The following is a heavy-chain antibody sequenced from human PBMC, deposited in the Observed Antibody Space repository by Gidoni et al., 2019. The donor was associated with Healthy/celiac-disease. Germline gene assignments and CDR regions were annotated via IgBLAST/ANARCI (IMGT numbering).Heavy chain of an antibody. CDR3: ARGSGSGYHYYYYGMDV. Sequence: QVQLQESGPGLVKPSETLYLTCTVSGGSVSSGSYYWSWIRQPPGKGLDGIGYISYSGSTKYNPSLKSRVTRSVDKSKNQFPLKLSSVTAADTAVYYCARGSGSGYHYYYYGMDVWGQGTTVTVSS. J-gene: IGHJ6*02. D-gene: IGHD3-3*01. CDR2: ISYSGST. CDR1: GGSVSSGSYY. V-gene: IGHV4-61*01.